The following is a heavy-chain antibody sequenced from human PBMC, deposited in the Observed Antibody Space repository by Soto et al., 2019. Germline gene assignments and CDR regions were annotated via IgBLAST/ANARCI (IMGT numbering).Heavy chain of an antibody. J-gene: IGHJ4*02. D-gene: IGHD1-1*01. CDR1: GYTLTELS. CDR3: ATVSPPRYNWNDWVY. CDR2: FDPEDGET. V-gene: IGHV1-24*01. Sequence: ASVKVSRKVSGYTLTELSIHWVRQAPGKGLEWMGGFDPEDGETIYAQKFQGRVTMTEDTSTDTAYMELSSLRSEDTAVYYCATVSPPRYNWNDWVYWGQGTLVTVSS.